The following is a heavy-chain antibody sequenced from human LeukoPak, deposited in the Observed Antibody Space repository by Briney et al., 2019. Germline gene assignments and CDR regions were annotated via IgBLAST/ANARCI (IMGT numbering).Heavy chain of an antibody. CDR3: ARRRLYCSSTSCYSASEPNWFDP. CDR1: GYTFTGYY. V-gene: IGHV1-2*02. D-gene: IGHD2-2*02. CDR2: INPNSGGT. J-gene: IGHJ5*02. Sequence: ASVTVSCTASGYTFTGYYMHWVRQAPGQGLEWMGWINPNSGGTNYAQKFQGRVTMTRDTSISTAYMELSRLRSDDTAVYYCARRRLYCSSTSCYSASEPNWFDPWGQGTLVTVSS.